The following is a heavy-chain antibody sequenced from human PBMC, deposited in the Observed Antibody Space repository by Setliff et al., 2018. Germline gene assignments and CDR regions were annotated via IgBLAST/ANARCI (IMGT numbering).Heavy chain of an antibody. D-gene: IGHD2-8*02. CDR2: MNPNSGNT. Sequence: GASVKVSRKASGYTFINYEINWVRQATGQGLEWMGGMNPNSGNTGYAQKFQGRVTMTRNTSISTAYMELSSLRSEDTAVYFCARFLVVGTSRPYGMDVWGQGTTVTVSS. V-gene: IGHV1-8*02. CDR1: GYTFINYE. J-gene: IGHJ6*02. CDR3: ARFLVVGTSRPYGMDV.